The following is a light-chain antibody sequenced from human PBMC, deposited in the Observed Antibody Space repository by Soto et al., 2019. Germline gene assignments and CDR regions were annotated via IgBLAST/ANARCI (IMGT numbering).Light chain of an antibody. J-gene: IGKJ3*01. CDR2: GAS. Sequence: EIVMTRSPTTLSVSPVEIATLSFSSSQSVSTNLAWYQQTPGQVPSLLIYGASTRASGIPARFSGSGSGTEFSLTISRLEPEDSAVYYCQHYGNTPPSVNFGPGTKVDIK. CDR3: QHYGNTPPSVN. CDR1: QSVSTN. V-gene: IGKV3-15*01.